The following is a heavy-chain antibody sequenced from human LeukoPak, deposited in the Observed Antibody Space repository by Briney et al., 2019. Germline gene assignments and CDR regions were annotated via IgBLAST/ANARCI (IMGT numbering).Heavy chain of an antibody. V-gene: IGHV5-51*01. D-gene: IGHD3-9*01. CDR3: ARHYDILTGYYFP. CDR2: IYPGDSDT. CDR1: GYSFTSYW. Sequence: GESLQISCKGSGYSFTSYWIGWVRQMPGKGLEWMGIIYPGDSDTRYSPSFQGQVTISADKSISTAYLQWSSLKASDTAMYYCARHYDILTGYYFPWGQGTLVTVSS. J-gene: IGHJ5*02.